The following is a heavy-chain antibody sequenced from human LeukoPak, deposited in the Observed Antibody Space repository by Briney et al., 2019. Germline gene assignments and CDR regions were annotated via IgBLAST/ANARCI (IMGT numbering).Heavy chain of an antibody. Sequence: GGSLRLSCAASGFTFSSYAMSWVRQAPEKGLEWVSTIHGGGDVTYYADSVKGRFTISRDNSRNTLYLQMNSLRAEDTAVYYCAKALSSSSYYFDLGGRGTLVTVSS. CDR3: AKALSSSSYYFDL. J-gene: IGHJ2*01. CDR2: IHGGGDVT. D-gene: IGHD3-16*02. V-gene: IGHV3-23*01. CDR1: GFTFSSYA.